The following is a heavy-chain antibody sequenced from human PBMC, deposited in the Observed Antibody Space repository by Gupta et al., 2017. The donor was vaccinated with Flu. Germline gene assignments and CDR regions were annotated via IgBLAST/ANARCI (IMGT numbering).Heavy chain of an antibody. J-gene: IGHJ4*02. D-gene: IGHD2-15*01. CDR3: AKDLRYCNGDSCYSDYYFDF. CDR1: GFTFTTYA. V-gene: IGHV3-23*01. Sequence: EVQLLESGGGLAQPGGSLRHSCSASGFTFTTYALRWARTAPGKGLEWVSTIGASGASTYYADSVKGRFTISRENSKNMVYLQMNSLRAEDTAVYYCAKDLRYCNGDSCYSDYYFDFWGRGTLVTVSS. CDR2: IGASGAST.